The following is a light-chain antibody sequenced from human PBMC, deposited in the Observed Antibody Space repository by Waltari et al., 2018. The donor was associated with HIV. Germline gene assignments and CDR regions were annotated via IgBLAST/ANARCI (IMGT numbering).Light chain of an antibody. V-gene: IGKV1-9*01. J-gene: IGKJ4*01. CDR3: QQLKAYPLT. Sequence: DIQLTQSPSFLSASVGDRDTITCRASQDFNNYLAWYQQKPGKTPKLLIYAASTLQSGVPSRFSGGGSGTHFTLTISSLQPEDFATYYCQQLKAYPLTFGGGTKVEIK. CDR1: QDFNNY. CDR2: AAS.